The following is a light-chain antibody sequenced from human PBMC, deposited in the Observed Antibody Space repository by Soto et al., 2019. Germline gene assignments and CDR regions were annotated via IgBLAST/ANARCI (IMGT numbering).Light chain of an antibody. CDR1: YSDLADYKY. V-gene: IGLV2-14*03. J-gene: IGLJ2*01. CDR2: DVS. CDR3: TSYRSDTLVA. Sequence: SVLTEPASVSGSPGQSITISCTGTYSDLADYKYVSWYQQHPGKAPKLMIYDVSYRPSGVSNRFSGSKSGNTASLTISGLQAEDEADYYCTSYRSDTLVALGGGTKVTVL.